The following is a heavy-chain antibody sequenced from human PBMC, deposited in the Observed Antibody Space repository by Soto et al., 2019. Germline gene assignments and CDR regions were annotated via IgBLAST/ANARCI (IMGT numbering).Heavy chain of an antibody. CDR2: IYWSGDE. J-gene: IGHJ3*02. Sequence: SGPTLVNPTQTLTLTCSFSGFSLSTSGVGVGWIRQSPGKALEWLALIYWSGDEHYRPSLKSRLSITKDTSKNHVVLIMTDMDPVDTATYYCARGLATLPVFAFDIWGQGTMVTVSS. V-gene: IGHV2-5*01. CDR3: ARGLATLPVFAFDI. CDR1: GFSLSTSGVG. D-gene: IGHD6-6*01.